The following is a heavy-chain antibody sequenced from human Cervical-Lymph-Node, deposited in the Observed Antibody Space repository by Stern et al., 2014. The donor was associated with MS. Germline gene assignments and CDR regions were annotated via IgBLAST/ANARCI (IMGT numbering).Heavy chain of an antibody. J-gene: IGHJ5*02. Sequence: VQLVESGAEVTKPGSSVKVSCKASGGTFSKFPSSWVRQATGQGLEWMGGIFPVFGTPTYAQEFRGRVTITADVSTSTVYMELSSLRSDDTAVYYCARSSETSDRWYSLGYDLWGQGTLVTVSS. V-gene: IGHV1-69*01. CDR3: ARSSETSDRWYSLGYDL. CDR1: GGTFSKFP. CDR2: IFPVFGTP. D-gene: IGHD6-13*01.